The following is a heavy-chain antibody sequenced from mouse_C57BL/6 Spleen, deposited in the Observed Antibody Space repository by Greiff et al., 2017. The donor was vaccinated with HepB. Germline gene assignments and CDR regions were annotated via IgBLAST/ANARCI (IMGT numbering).Heavy chain of an antibody. CDR1: GYTFTSYW. Sequence: VQLQQSGAELVKPGASVKMSCKASGYTFTSYWITWVKQRPGQGLEWIGDIYPGSGSTNYNEKFKSKATLTVDTSSSTAYMQLSSLTSEDSAVYYCARMGLIYYVYYFDYWGQGTTLTVSS. CDR3: ARMGLIYYVYYFDY. D-gene: IGHD1-1*01. CDR2: IYPGSGST. J-gene: IGHJ2*01. V-gene: IGHV1-55*01.